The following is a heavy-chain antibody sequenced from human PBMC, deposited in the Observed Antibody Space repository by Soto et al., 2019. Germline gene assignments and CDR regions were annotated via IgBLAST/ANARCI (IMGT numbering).Heavy chain of an antibody. J-gene: IGHJ6*02. CDR2: INPKFGDT. CDR1: GYTFTAYY. V-gene: IGHV1-2*02. D-gene: IGHD3-10*02. Sequence: QVQLVQSGAEVKEPGDSVRVSCEASGYTFTAYYIHWVRQAPGQGLEWMGWINPKFGDTTYAQDFQGRVSMTRDMSISTVYMDLSSLTYDDTAIYYCARNMDYYYGRGSGNGHGVWGQGTTVTVFS. CDR3: ARNMDYYYGRGSGNGHGV.